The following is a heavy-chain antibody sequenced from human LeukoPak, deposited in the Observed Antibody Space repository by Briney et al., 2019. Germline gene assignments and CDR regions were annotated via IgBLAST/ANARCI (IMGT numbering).Heavy chain of an antibody. J-gene: IGHJ4*02. D-gene: IGHD3-16*01. Sequence: ASVKVSCKASGYTFTSYDIAWVRQAPGQGLQWMGWISANNGDTSYSQKLQGRVTMTTDTSTNTAYMELRSLTSDDTAVYYCARDPPGLTLGSPGDYWGQGTLVIVSS. CDR3: ARDPPGLTLGSPGDY. CDR2: ISANNGDT. V-gene: IGHV1-18*01. CDR1: GYTFTSYD.